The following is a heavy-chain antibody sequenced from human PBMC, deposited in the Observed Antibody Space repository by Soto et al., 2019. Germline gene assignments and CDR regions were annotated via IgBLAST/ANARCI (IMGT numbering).Heavy chain of an antibody. CDR1: GGSISSYY. CDR2: IYYSGST. V-gene: IGHV4-59*08. D-gene: IGHD3-16*01. CDR3: ARRYGWAFDI. J-gene: IGHJ3*02. Sequence: SETLSLTCTASGGSISSYYWSWIRQPPGKGLEWIGYIYYSGSTNYNPSLKSRVTISVDTSKNQFSLKLSSVTAADTAVYYCARRYGWAFDIWGQGTTVTVSS.